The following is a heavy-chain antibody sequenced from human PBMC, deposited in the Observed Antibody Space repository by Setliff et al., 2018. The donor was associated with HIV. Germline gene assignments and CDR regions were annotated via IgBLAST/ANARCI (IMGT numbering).Heavy chain of an antibody. CDR2: ISSSGSTI. CDR1: GFTFSSYE. V-gene: IGHV3-48*03. D-gene: IGHD3-10*01. Sequence: WGSLRLSCAASGFTFSSYEMNWVRQAPGKGLEWVSYISSSGSTIYYADSVKGRFTISRDNAKSSLYLQMNSLRAEDTAVYYCARGPQITMIRGVIPRVYWGQGTLVTVSS. CDR3: ARGPQITMIRGVIPRVY. J-gene: IGHJ4*02.